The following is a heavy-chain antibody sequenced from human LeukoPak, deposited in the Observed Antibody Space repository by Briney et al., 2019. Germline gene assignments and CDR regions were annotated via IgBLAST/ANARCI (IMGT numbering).Heavy chain of an antibody. J-gene: IGHJ4*02. V-gene: IGHV3-48*01. CDR1: GFSFSSYN. CDR2: ISRGSTTI. Sequence: PGGSLRLSCTASGFSFSSYNINWVRQAPGKGLEWVSYISRGSTTIYYADSLKGRFTISRDNAKNSLYLEMNSLGAEDTAVYYCAISSSYNYFDYWGQGTLVTVSS. D-gene: IGHD2-15*01. CDR3: AISSSYNYFDY.